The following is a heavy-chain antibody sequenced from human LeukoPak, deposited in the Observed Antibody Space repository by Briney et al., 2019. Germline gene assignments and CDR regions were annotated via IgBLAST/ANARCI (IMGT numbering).Heavy chain of an antibody. D-gene: IGHD2-15*01. J-gene: IGHJ6*02. CDR3: ARADINYYYGMDV. V-gene: IGHV1-46*01. Sequence: GASVKVSCKASGYTFTSYYMHWVRQAPGQGLEWMGIINPSGGSTSYAQKFQGRVTMTRDTSTSTVYMELSSLRSDDTAVYYCARADINYYYGMDVWGQGTTVTVAS. CDR2: INPSGGST. CDR1: GYTFTSYY.